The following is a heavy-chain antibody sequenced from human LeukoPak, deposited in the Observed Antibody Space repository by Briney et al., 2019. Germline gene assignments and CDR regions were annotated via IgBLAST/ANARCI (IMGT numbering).Heavy chain of an antibody. J-gene: IGHJ4*02. D-gene: IGHD2-2*01. CDR3: ARVTASWHPYVDY. V-gene: IGHV3-74*01. CDR1: GFTLRSYW. Sequence: GGSLRLSCAASGFTLRSYWMHWFRQAPGERLVWVSRINNDGSIRSYADSVEGRFTISRDNAENTLYLQLNSLRVEDTAVYFCARVTASWHPYVDYWGQGTLVTVSS. CDR2: INNDGSIR.